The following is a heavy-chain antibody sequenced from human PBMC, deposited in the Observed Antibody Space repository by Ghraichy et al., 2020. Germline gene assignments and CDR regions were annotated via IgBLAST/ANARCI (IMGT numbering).Heavy chain of an antibody. Sequence: SQTLSLTCTVSGGSISSYYWSWIRQPPGKGLEWIGYIYYSGSTNYNPSLKSRVTISVDTSKNQFSLKLSSVTAADTAVYYCARIKYYDYVWGSYRSNSFDYWGQGTLVTVSS. V-gene: IGHV4-59*01. CDR2: IYYSGST. J-gene: IGHJ4*02. CDR3: ARIKYYDYVWGSYRSNSFDY. CDR1: GGSISSYY. D-gene: IGHD3-16*02.